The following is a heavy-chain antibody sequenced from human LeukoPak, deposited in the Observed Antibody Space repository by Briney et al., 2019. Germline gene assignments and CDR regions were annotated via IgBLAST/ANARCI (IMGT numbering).Heavy chain of an antibody. Sequence: PSETLSLTCTVSGGSISSGGYYWSWLRQHPGKGLEWVANVKQDGSGEYYVDSVKGRFTISRDNAKNSVYLQMNSLRADDTAMYYCARGPWFAGGGQGTLVTVSS. J-gene: IGHJ4*02. CDR1: GGSISSGGYY. V-gene: IGHV3-7*01. CDR2: VKQDGSGE. CDR3: ARGPWFAG. D-gene: IGHD3-9*01.